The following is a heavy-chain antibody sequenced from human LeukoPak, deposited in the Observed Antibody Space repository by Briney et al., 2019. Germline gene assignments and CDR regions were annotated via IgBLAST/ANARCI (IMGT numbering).Heavy chain of an antibody. J-gene: IGHJ5*02. Sequence: ASVKVSCKASGYTFTSYYMHWVRQAPGQGLEWMGIINPSGGSTSYAQKFQGRVTMTRDTSTSTVYMELSSLRSEDTAVYYCVRGLYCSGSSCYMGGNWFDPWGQGTLVTVSS. CDR3: VRGLYCSGSSCYMGGNWFDP. D-gene: IGHD2-2*02. CDR1: GYTFTSYY. V-gene: IGHV1-46*01. CDR2: INPSGGST.